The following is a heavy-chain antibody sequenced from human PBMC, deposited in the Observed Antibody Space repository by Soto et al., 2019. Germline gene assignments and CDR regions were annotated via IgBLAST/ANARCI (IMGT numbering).Heavy chain of an antibody. J-gene: IGHJ5*02. CDR2: IYFTGST. CDR1: VCAVISLTYY. Sequence: SETLSLTCTLSVCAVISLTYYLSLIRQPPGKGLEWIGHIYFTGSTNYNPSLKSRVTMSLDTSRNQFSLRLSSVTSADTAVYYCTRGNHRVQWLEHWGLGTMVNVSS. CDR3: TRGNHRVQWLEH. V-gene: IGHV4-61*01.